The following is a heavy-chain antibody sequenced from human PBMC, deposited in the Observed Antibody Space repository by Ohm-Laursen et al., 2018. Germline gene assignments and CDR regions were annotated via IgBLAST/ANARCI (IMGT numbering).Heavy chain of an antibody. D-gene: IGHD1-26*01. CDR3: ARETSYSFDI. Sequence: SLRLSCSASGFTFSSYEMNWVRQAPGKGLEWVSYISSRGSTIYYADSVKGRFTISRDNAKNSLYLQMNSLRAEDTAVYYCARETSYSFDIWGQGTMVTVSS. V-gene: IGHV3-48*03. J-gene: IGHJ3*02. CDR2: ISSRGSTI. CDR1: GFTFSSYE.